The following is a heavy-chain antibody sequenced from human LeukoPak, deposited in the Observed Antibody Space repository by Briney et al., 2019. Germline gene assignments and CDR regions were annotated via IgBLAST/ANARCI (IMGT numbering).Heavy chain of an antibody. D-gene: IGHD4-17*01. CDR1: GFTFSSYA. CDR2: ISGSGGGT. Sequence: PGGSLRLSCAASGFTFSSYAMSWVRQAPEKGLEWVATISGSGGGTYYADSVRGRFTISRDDSENTLYLQMNSLRAEDTAVYYCAREGDDYGDSHAYYFDYWGQGTLVTVSS. CDR3: AREGDDYGDSHAYYFDY. V-gene: IGHV3-23*01. J-gene: IGHJ4*02.